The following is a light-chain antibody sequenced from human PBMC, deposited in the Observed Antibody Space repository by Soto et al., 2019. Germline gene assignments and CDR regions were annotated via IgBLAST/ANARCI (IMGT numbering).Light chain of an antibody. J-gene: IGKJ3*01. CDR3: QNRRNWPPGFT. V-gene: IGKV3-11*01. Sequence: EVVLTQSPATLYLSPRERATHSCRASQSVSTYLAWYQQKPGQPPRLLIYDASTRAAGVPARFSGSGSGTDFTLTISTLVPEDFAVYYCQNRRNWPPGFTFGPGTKVDIK. CDR1: QSVSTY. CDR2: DAS.